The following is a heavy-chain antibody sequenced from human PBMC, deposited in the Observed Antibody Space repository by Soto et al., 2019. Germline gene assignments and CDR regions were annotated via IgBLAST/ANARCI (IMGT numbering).Heavy chain of an antibody. CDR1: GFTFTTYA. J-gene: IGHJ4*02. Sequence: QVQLVESGGGVVQPGRSLRLSCAASGFTFTTYAIHWVRQAPGKGLEWVAVISNDGRGKYYADSVKGRFTISRDNSKNTLYLQMNSLRSDDTAVYYCARDQCLGGGRSGYYFDFWGQGTRVTVSS. CDR2: ISNDGRGK. CDR3: ARDQCLGGGRSGYYFDF. V-gene: IGHV3-30*04. D-gene: IGHD6-25*01.